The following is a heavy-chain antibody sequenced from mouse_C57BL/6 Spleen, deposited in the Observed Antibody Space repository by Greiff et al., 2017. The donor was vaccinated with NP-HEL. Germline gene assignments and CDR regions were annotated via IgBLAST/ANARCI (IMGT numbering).Heavy chain of an antibody. V-gene: IGHV1-69*01. CDR1: GYTFTSYW. J-gene: IGHJ4*01. D-gene: IGHD2-3*01. CDR2: IDPSDSYH. CDR3: ARTIYDDAMDY. Sequence: VQLQQSGAELVMPGASVKLSCKASGYTFTSYWMHWVKQRPGQGLEWIGEIDPSDSYHNYNQKFKGKSTLTVDKSTSTAYMQLSSLTSEDSAVYYCARTIYDDAMDYWGQGTSVTVSS.